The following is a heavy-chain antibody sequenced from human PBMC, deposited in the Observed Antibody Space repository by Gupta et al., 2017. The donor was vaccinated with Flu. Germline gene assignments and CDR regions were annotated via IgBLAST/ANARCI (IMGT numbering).Heavy chain of an antibody. Sequence: QERVVESGGGVVQPGRSLRLSCAASGCSFRNYGLHWVRQAPGKGLEWAAVISHDGSNYYHTDSVKGRFTISRDNSKNTLYLQMNSLRTEDTAVYYCAKDWRWNNNNYGMNVWGQGTTVTVSS. CDR3: AKDWRWNNNNYGMNV. CDR1: GCSFRNYG. J-gene: IGHJ6*02. D-gene: IGHD5-24*01. CDR2: ISHDGSNY. V-gene: IGHV3-30*18.